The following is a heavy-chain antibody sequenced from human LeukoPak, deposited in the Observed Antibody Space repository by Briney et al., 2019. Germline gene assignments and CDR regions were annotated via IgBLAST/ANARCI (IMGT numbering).Heavy chain of an antibody. J-gene: IGHJ4*02. CDR3: ARGGAYLFDY. D-gene: IGHD3-16*01. CDR2: IYYSGST. V-gene: IGHV4-59*01. Sequence: PSETLSLTCTVSGGSISSYYWSWIRQPPGKGLEWVGYIYYSGSTNYNPSLKSRVTISVDTSKNQFSLKLSSVTAADTAVYYCARGGAYLFDYWGQGTLVTVSS. CDR1: GGSISSYY.